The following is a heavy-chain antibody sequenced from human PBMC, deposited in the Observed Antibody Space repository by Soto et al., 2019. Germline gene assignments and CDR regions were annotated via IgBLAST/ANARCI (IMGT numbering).Heavy chain of an antibody. V-gene: IGHV4-31*03. CDR3: ARDGRVGYCSSTSCRSNYYYYYGMDV. D-gene: IGHD2-2*01. Sequence: QVQLQESGPGLVKPSQTLSLTCTVSGGSISSGGYYWSWIRQHPGKGLEWIGYIYYSGSTYYNPSLKSRVTISVDTSQNQFSLKLSSVNAADTAVYYCARDGRVGYCSSTSCRSNYYYYYGMDVWGQGTTVTVSS. CDR1: GGSISSGGYY. CDR2: IYYSGST. J-gene: IGHJ6*02.